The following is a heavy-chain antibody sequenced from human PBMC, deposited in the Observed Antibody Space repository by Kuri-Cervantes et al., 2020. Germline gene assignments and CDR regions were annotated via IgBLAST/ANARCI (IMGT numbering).Heavy chain of an antibody. J-gene: IGHJ5*02. Sequence: ASVKVSCKGSGYTLSDHFMHWVRQAPGQGLEWMGWISAYNGNTNYAQKLQGRVTMTTDTSTSTAYMELRSLRSDDTAVYYCARGSSGWYLGAWFDPWGQGTLVTVSS. D-gene: IGHD6-19*01. CDR2: ISAYNGNT. CDR3: ARGSSGWYLGAWFDP. V-gene: IGHV1-18*04. CDR1: GYTLSDHF.